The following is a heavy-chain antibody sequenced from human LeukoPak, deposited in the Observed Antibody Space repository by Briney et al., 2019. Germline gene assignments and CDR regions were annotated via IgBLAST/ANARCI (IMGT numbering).Heavy chain of an antibody. CDR3: AIAKGPVDIVVAATGVFGY. V-gene: IGHV3-23*01. D-gene: IGHD6-19*01. CDR2: ISGGGTST. Sequence: GGSLRLSCAASGFTFSNYAMAWVRQAPGNGPEWVSGISGGGTSTYYPDSVKGRFTISRDNSKNTLFLQMNSLTADDTAVYYCAIAKGPVDIVVAATGVFGYWGQGTLVTVSS. CDR1: GFTFSNYA. J-gene: IGHJ4*02.